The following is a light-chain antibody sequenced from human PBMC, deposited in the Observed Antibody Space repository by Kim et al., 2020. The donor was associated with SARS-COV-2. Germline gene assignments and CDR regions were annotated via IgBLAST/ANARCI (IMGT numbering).Light chain of an antibody. V-gene: IGKV1-9*01. Sequence: ASVGDSVPITCRASQGISNCLAWYQQKPGKAPTLLIYAASTLQSGVPSRFSGSGFGPDFTLTISSLQPEDFATYYCQQLNSYPPAFGQGTKVDIK. CDR2: AAS. CDR1: QGISNC. CDR3: QQLNSYPPA. J-gene: IGKJ1*01.